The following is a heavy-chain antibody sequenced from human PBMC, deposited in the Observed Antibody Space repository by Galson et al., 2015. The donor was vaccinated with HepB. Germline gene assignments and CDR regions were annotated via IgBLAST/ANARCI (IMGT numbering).Heavy chain of an antibody. J-gene: IGHJ5*02. CDR3: AKAMKTDWAGKGP. CDR2: ISYDGSNK. Sequence: SLRLSCAASGFTFSSYGMHWVRQAPGKGLERVAVISYDGSNKYYADSVKGRFTISRDNSKNTLYLQMNSLRAEDTAVYYCAKAMKTDWAGKGPWGQGTLVTVSS. CDR1: GFTFSSYG. V-gene: IGHV3-30*18. D-gene: IGHD3-9*01.